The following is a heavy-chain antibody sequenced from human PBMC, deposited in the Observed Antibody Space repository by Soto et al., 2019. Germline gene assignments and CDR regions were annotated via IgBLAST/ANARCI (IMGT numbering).Heavy chain of an antibody. D-gene: IGHD3-22*01. CDR2: ISYDGSNK. Sequence: PGGSLRLSCAASGFTFSSYTIHWVRQAPGKGLEWVALISYDGSNKYYADSVKGRFTISRDNSKNTYLQMNSLRAEDTAVYYCARDRVYYDSSGYSNWYFDLWGRGTLVTVSS. CDR1: GFTFSSYT. J-gene: IGHJ2*01. CDR3: ARDRVYYDSSGYSNWYFDL. V-gene: IGHV3-30*14.